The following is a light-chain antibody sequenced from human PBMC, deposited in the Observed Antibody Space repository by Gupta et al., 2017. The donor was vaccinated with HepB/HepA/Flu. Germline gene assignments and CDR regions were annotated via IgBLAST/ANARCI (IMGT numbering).Light chain of an antibody. CDR2: RKD. V-gene: IGLV1-47*01. Sequence: QSVLTQPPSASGTPGQRVIIPCSGSDSNIGSYYVYWYQQFSGTAPKLLIYRKDQRPSGVPDRFSGSKSGASAALAISGLRSEDEADYYWAAWDDRLNTWVFGGGTKLAVL. J-gene: IGLJ3*02. CDR3: AAWDDRLNTWV. CDR1: DSNIGSYY.